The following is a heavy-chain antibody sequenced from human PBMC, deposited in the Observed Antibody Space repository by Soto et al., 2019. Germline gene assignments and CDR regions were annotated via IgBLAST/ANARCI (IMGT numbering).Heavy chain of an antibody. J-gene: IGHJ6*02. CDR2: INPSGGST. CDR3: ARFSRGYYNYYYYGMGV. CDR1: GYTFTSYY. D-gene: IGHD3-3*01. Sequence: GASVKVSCKGSGYTFTSYYMHWVRQAPGQGLEWMGIINPSGGSTSYAQKFQGRVTVTRDTSTSTVYMELSSLRSEDTAVYYCARFSRGYYNYYYYGMGVWGQGTTVTVSS. V-gene: IGHV1-46*01.